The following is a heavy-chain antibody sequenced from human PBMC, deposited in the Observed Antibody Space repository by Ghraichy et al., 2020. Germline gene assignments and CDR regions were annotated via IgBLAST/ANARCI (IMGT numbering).Heavy chain of an antibody. CDR2: TFHGGNT. J-gene: IGHJ4*02. D-gene: IGHD6-19*01. CDR1: GGSITSNW. Sequence: SETLSLTCAVSGGSITSNWWSWVRQPPGKGLEWLGETFHGGNTYYNPSLRSRLSISLDTSRNQLSLNVNSLTAADTAIYYFARHVAVSGTRGFDYWGQGTLITVSS. V-gene: IGHV4-4*02. CDR3: ARHVAVSGTRGFDY.